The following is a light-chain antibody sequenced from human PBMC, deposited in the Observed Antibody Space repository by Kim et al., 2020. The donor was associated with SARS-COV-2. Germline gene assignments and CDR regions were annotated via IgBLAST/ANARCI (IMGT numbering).Light chain of an antibody. J-gene: IGKJ1*01. V-gene: IGKV3-20*01. CDR2: GAS. CDR1: QSVSSSY. Sequence: SPGERAALPSRASQSVSSSYLDWYQQKPGQAPRRLIYGASSRATGIPDRFSGSGSVTDFTLTISRLEPEDFAVYYCQQYGSSPWTFGQGTKVDIK. CDR3: QQYGSSPWT.